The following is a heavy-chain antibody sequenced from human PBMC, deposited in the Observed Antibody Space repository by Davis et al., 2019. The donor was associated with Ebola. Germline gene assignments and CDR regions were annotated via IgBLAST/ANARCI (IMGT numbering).Heavy chain of an antibody. V-gene: IGHV1-3*01. Sequence: ASVKVSCKASGYTFTSYAMHWVRQAPGQRLEWMGWITAGNGSTKYSQKFQGRVTITRDTSASTAYMELSSLRSEDTAVYYCARDGQRRGYYYYGMDVWGQGTTVTVSS. J-gene: IGHJ6*02. CDR2: ITAGNGST. CDR3: ARDGQRRGYYYYGMDV. CDR1: GYTFTSYA.